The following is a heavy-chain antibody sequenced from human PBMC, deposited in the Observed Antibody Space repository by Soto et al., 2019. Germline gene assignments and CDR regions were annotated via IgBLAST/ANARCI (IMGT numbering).Heavy chain of an antibody. Sequence: ASVKVSCKASGYTFTSYDINWVRQATGQGLEWMGWMNPNSGNTGYAQKFQGRVTMTRNTSISTAYMGLSSLRSEDTAVYYCAREGGGLGYCSGGSCYSNWFDPWGQGTLVTVSS. CDR1: GYTFTSYD. CDR2: MNPNSGNT. CDR3: AREGGGLGYCSGGSCYSNWFDP. D-gene: IGHD2-15*01. V-gene: IGHV1-8*01. J-gene: IGHJ5*02.